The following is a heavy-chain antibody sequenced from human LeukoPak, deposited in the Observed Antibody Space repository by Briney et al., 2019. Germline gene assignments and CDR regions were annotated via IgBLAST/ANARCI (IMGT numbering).Heavy chain of an antibody. CDR2: IRDASTI. J-gene: IGHJ4*02. CDR1: GFTFSVYS. Sequence: GGSLRLSCAASGFTFSVYSMNWVRQALGKGLEWVAYIRDASTIYYAESVKGRFTISRDNAKNSLYLQMNSLRDDDTAVYYCARLVGRNTLVDYWGQGTLVIVSS. D-gene: IGHD2-8*02. CDR3: ARLVGRNTLVDY. V-gene: IGHV3-48*02.